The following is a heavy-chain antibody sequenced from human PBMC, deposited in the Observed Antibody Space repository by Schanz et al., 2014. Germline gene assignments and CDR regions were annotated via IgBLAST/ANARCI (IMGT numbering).Heavy chain of an antibody. D-gene: IGHD1-26*01. Sequence: EVQLLESGGGLVQPGGSLRLSCATSGFSFSSYAINWVRQAPGKGLEWVSAISGSGGSTYYADSVKGRFTISRDNSKNTLYLQMNSLRAEDTAVYYCARDHTTESYYSAGPPIDYWGQGTLLTVSS. CDR3: ARDHTTESYYSAGPPIDY. V-gene: IGHV3-23*01. J-gene: IGHJ4*02. CDR1: GFSFSSYA. CDR2: ISGSGGST.